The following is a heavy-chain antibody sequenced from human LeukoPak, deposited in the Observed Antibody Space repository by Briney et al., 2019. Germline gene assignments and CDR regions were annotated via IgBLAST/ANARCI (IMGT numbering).Heavy chain of an antibody. J-gene: IGHJ4*02. V-gene: IGHV3-7*01. CDR2: IKQDGSEK. Sequence: GGSLRLSCAASGFTFSSYWMSWVRQAPGKGLEWVANIKQDGSEKYYVDSVKGRFTISRDNAKNSLYLQMNSLRAEDTAVYYCAGLLSLPVGACDYWGQGTLVTVSS. CDR1: GFTFSSYW. D-gene: IGHD3-10*01. CDR3: AGLLSLPVGACDY.